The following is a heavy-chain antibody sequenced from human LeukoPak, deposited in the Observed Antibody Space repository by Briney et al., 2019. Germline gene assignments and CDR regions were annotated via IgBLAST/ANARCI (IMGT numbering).Heavy chain of an antibody. CDR2: ISSNGGST. Sequence: GGSLRLSCAASGFTFSSYAMHWVRQAPGKGLEYVSAISSNGGSTYYANSVKGRFTISRDNSKNTLYLQMGSLRAEGMAVYYCARSPSKWELLLNYFDYWGQGTLVTVSS. CDR3: ARSPSKWELLLNYFDY. V-gene: IGHV3-64*01. CDR1: GFTFSSYA. D-gene: IGHD1-26*01. J-gene: IGHJ4*02.